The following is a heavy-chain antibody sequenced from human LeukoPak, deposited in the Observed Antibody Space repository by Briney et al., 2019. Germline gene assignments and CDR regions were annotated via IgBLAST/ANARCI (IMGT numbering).Heavy chain of an antibody. J-gene: IGHJ4*02. CDR1: GYSFTNHW. D-gene: IGHD1-1*01. CDR3: ARGDERKRIQPYFDY. Sequence: NRGESLKISCKGSGYSFTNHWIAWVRQMPGKGLEWMGNIHPGDFQTRYSPSFQGQVTISADTSITTAYLQWNSLQASDTAIYYYARGDERKRIQPYFDYWGQGTLVTVSS. CDR2: IHPGDFQT. V-gene: IGHV5-51*01.